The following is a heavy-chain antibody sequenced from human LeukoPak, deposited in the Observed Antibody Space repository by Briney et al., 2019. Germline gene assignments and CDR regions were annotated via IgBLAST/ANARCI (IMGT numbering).Heavy chain of an antibody. Sequence: GGSLRLSCAASGFTFSSYWMHWVRQAPGKGLVWVSRINSDGSSTSYADSVKGRFTISRDNSKNTLYLQMNSLRDEDTAVYYCAKEYYYDSSGYYWGQGTLVTVSS. CDR3: AKEYYYDSSGYY. V-gene: IGHV3-74*01. CDR1: GFTFSSYW. J-gene: IGHJ4*02. D-gene: IGHD3-22*01. CDR2: INSDGSST.